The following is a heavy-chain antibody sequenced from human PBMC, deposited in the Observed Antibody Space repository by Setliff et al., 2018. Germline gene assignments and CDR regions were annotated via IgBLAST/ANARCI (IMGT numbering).Heavy chain of an antibody. D-gene: IGHD5-18*01. CDR1: GGSISSSSYY. V-gene: IGHV4-39*07. CDR2: IYYSGST. Sequence: LSLTCTVSGGSISSSSYYWGWIRQPPGKGLEWIGSIYYSGSTYYNPSLKSRVTISVDTSKNQFSLKLSSVTAADTAVYYCSRGGYSYGTIMSYWGQGTLVTVSS. CDR3: SRGGYSYGTIMSY. J-gene: IGHJ4*02.